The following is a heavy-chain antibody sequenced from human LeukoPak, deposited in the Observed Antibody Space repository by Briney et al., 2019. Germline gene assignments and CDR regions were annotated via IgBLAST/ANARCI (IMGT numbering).Heavy chain of an antibody. Sequence: GGLLRLSCAASGFTFSSYAMHWVRQAPGKGLEWVAVISYDGSNKYYADSVKGRFTISRDNSKNTLYLQMNSLRAEDTAVYYCARGEGIAAAGDYWGQGTLVTVSS. CDR3: ARGEGIAAAGDY. D-gene: IGHD6-13*01. CDR1: GFTFSSYA. V-gene: IGHV3-30-3*01. CDR2: ISYDGSNK. J-gene: IGHJ4*02.